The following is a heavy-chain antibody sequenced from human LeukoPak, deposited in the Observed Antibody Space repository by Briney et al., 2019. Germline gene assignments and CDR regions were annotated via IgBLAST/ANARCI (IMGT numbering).Heavy chain of an antibody. V-gene: IGHV3-23*01. CDR3: AKFPRAVLVPGTLDQ. CDR2: ISGSGGST. CDR1: GFTFSSNA. D-gene: IGHD6-19*01. J-gene: IGHJ4*02. Sequence: PGGSLRLSCAASGFTFSSNAMSWVRQAPGKGLEWVSAISGSGGSTYSADSVKGRFTISRDNSKNTLYLQMNSLRAEDTAVYYCAKFPRAVLVPGTLDQWGQGTLVIVSS.